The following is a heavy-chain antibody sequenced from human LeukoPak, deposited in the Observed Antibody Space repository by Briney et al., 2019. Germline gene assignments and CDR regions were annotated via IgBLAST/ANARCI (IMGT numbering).Heavy chain of an antibody. V-gene: IGHV3-9*01. D-gene: IGHD3-3*01. CDR1: GFTFDDYA. Sequence: PGGSLRLSCAASGFTFDDYAMHWVRHAPGKGLEWVSGISWNSGSIAYADSVKGRFTISRGNAKNSLYLQMNSLRAEDTALYYCAKGMYYDLWSGYYMWGQGTLVTVSS. CDR3: AKGMYYDLWSGYYM. CDR2: ISWNSGSI. J-gene: IGHJ4*02.